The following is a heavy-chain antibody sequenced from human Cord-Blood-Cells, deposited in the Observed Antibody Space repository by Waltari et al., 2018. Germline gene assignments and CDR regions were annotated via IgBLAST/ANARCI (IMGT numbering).Heavy chain of an antibody. CDR1: GGSITSYY. D-gene: IGHD6-13*01. J-gene: IGHJ4*02. Sequence: QVQLQESRPGLVKPSETLSLTCTVAGGSITSYYWLWIRQPPGKGLEWIGYIYYSGSTKHNPSFESRVTISVDTSKNLSSLKLSSVTAADTAVYYCARGRYSTYFDYWCQGTLVTVSS. CDR2: IYYSGST. V-gene: IGHV4-59*01. CDR3: ARGRYSTYFDY.